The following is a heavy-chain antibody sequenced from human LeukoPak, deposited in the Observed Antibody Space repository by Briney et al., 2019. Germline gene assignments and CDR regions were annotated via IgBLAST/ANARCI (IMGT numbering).Heavy chain of an antibody. CDR2: INHSGST. Sequence: SETLSLTCAVYGGSFSGYYWSWIRQPPGKGLEWIGEINHSGSTNYNPSLKSRVTISVDTSKNQFSLKLSSVTAADTAVYYCARGEYSSGWYYFDYWGQGTLVTVSS. CDR1: GGSFSGYY. CDR3: ARGEYSSGWYYFDY. J-gene: IGHJ4*02. V-gene: IGHV4-34*01. D-gene: IGHD6-19*01.